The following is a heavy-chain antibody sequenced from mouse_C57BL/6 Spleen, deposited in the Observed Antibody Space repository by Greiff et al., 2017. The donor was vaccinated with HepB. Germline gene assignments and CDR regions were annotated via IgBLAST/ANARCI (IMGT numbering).Heavy chain of an antibody. CDR3: ARHYYGSSYDYAMDY. CDR1: GFTFTDYY. J-gene: IGHJ4*01. CDR2: IRNKANGYTT. D-gene: IGHD1-1*01. Sequence: EVMLVESGGGLVQPGGSLSLSCAASGFTFTDYYMSWVRQHPGKALEWLGFIRNKANGYTTEYSASVKGRFTISRDNSQSILYIQMNALRAEDSATYYCARHYYGSSYDYAMDYWGQGTSVTVSS. V-gene: IGHV7-3*01.